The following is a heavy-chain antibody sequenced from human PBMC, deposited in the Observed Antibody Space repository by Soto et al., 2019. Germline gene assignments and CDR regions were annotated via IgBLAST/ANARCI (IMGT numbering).Heavy chain of an antibody. J-gene: IGHJ4*02. CDR1: GFTFSSYG. CDR3: AGLRFLESYYFDY. D-gene: IGHD3-3*01. Sequence: GGSLRLSCAASGFTFSSYGMHWVRQAPGKGLEWVAVIWYDGSNKYYADSVKGRFTISRDNSKNTLYLQMNSLRAEDTAVYYCAGLRFLESYYFDYWGQGTLVTVSS. CDR2: IWYDGSNK. V-gene: IGHV3-33*01.